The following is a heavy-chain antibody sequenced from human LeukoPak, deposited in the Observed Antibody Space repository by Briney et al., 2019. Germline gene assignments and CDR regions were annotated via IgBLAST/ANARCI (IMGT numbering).Heavy chain of an antibody. Sequence: SETLSLTCSVSGGSISSSNYYWGWIRQPPGKGPEWIGSIYYSGSTYYNPSLKSRVTMSVDTSKDQFSLKLTSVTAADTAVYHCVRLGTTTRWGQGTLVTVSS. J-gene: IGHJ4*02. CDR1: GGSISSSNYY. CDR2: IYYSGST. V-gene: IGHV4-39*07. CDR3: VRLGTTTR. D-gene: IGHD1-26*01.